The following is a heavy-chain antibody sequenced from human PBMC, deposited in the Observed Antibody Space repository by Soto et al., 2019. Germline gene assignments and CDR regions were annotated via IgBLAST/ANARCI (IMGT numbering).Heavy chain of an antibody. V-gene: IGHV4-39*01. J-gene: IGHJ4*02. CDR1: GGSISSSSYY. Sequence: QLQLQESGPGLVKPSETLSLTCTVSGGSISSSSYYWGWIRQPPGKGLEWIGSIYYSGSTYYNPSLKSRVTISVDTSKNQFSLKLSSVTAADTAVYYCARQMGKDIVVVVAATYFDYWGQGTLVTVSS. CDR2: IYYSGST. CDR3: ARQMGKDIVVVVAATYFDY. D-gene: IGHD2-15*01.